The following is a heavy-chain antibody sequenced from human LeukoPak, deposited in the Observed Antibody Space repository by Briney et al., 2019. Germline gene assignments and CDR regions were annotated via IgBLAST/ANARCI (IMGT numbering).Heavy chain of an antibody. CDR3: ARDGSLPDY. D-gene: IGHD2-15*01. J-gene: IGHJ4*02. CDR1: GFTFSSYA. Sequence: GGSLGLSCAASGFTFSSYAMHWVRQAPGKGLEWVAVISYDGSNKYYADSVKGRFTISRDNSKNTLYLQMNSLRAEDTAVYYCARDGSLPDYWGQGTLVTVSS. CDR2: ISYDGSNK. V-gene: IGHV3-30-3*01.